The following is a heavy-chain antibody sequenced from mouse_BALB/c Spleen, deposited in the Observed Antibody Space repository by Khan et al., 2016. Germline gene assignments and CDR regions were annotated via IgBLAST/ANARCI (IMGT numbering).Heavy chain of an antibody. CDR1: AYTFTSYW. V-gene: IGHV1S127*01. CDR2: IDPSDRYT. Sequence: QVQLQQPGAELVKPGASVKMSCKASAYTFTSYWMHWVKQRPGQGLEWIGVIDPSDRYTSYNQKFKGKATLTVDTYSSTAYMKLSSLTSEDSAVYYCTSLDYWGQGTTLTVSS. J-gene: IGHJ2*01. CDR3: TSLDY.